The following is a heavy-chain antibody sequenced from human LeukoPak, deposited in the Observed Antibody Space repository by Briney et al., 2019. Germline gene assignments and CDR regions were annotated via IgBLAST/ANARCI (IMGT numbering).Heavy chain of an antibody. CDR1: GFTVSSNY. V-gene: IGHV3-53*05. Sequence: QPGGSLRLSCAASGFTVSSNYMSWVRQAPGKGLEWVSVIYSGGNTYYADSVKGRFTISRDNSKNTLYLQMNSLRAEDTAVYYCARSGDIAAADFDYWGQGTLVTVSS. CDR3: ARSGDIAAADFDY. D-gene: IGHD6-13*01. CDR2: IYSGGNT. J-gene: IGHJ4*02.